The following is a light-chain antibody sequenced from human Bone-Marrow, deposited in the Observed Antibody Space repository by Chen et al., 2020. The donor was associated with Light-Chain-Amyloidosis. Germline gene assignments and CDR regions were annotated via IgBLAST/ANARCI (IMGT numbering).Light chain of an antibody. CDR3: SSYTSTGTYV. CDR1: SSYVCGYNN. Sequence: QSALTQPASVSGSPGQSITVSCTGTSSYVCGYNNVSWYQQHPGKAPKLILYEVTNRPSGVSIRFSGSKSGNTASLTISGLQTEDESDYDCSSYTSTGTYVFGTGTKVTVL. V-gene: IGLV2-14*01. J-gene: IGLJ1*01. CDR2: EVT.